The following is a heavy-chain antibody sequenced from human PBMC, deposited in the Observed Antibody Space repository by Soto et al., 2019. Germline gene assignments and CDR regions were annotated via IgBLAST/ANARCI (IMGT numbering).Heavy chain of an antibody. J-gene: IGHJ5*02. Sequence: PSETLSLTCTVSGGSISSYYWSWIRQPPGKGLEWIGYIYYSGSTNYNPSLKSRVTISVDTSKNQFSLKLSSVTAADTAVYYCARVSLPYCSGGSCYSEAGWFDPWGQGTLVTVSS. V-gene: IGHV4-59*01. CDR1: GGSISSYY. D-gene: IGHD2-15*01. CDR3: ARVSLPYCSGGSCYSEAGWFDP. CDR2: IYYSGST.